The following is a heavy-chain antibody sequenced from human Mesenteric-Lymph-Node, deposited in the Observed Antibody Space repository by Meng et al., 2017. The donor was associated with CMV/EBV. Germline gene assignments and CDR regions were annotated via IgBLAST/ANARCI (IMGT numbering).Heavy chain of an antibody. CDR1: GGSFSGYI. Sequence: QVQEHQWGGGLLKPSESLTVTCAVYGGSFSGYIWNWIRQSPEKGLEWIGEINHSGSTTYNPSFTSRIIISVDTSTNQISLNMSSVTAADTAVYYCARGSSYDILTGYFDYWGQGALVTVSS. D-gene: IGHD3-9*01. J-gene: IGHJ4*02. CDR3: ARGSSYDILTGYFDY. V-gene: IGHV4-34*01. CDR2: INHSGST.